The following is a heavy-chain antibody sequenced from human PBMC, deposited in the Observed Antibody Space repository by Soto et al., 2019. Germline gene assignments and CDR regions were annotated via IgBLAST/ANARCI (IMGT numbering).Heavy chain of an antibody. CDR2: INWNGGST. V-gene: IGHV3-20*01. D-gene: IGHD6-13*01. CDR3: ARLLRSSSWYIEYYYYYMDV. CDR1: GFTFDDYG. Sequence: PGGSLRLSCAASGFTFDDYGMSWVRQAPGKGLEWVSGINWNGGSTGYADSVKGRFTISRDNAKNSLYLQMNSLRAEDTALYHCARLLRSSSWYIEYYYYYMDVWGKGTTVTVSS. J-gene: IGHJ6*03.